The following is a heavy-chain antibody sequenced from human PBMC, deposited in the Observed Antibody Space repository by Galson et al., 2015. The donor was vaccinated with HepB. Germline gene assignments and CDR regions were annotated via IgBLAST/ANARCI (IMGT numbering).Heavy chain of an antibody. CDR3: AIYGAAIFGVGSWFDP. CDR2: ISATSSTI. J-gene: IGHJ5*02. D-gene: IGHD3-3*01. V-gene: IGHV3-48*01. Sequence: SLRLSCAASGFTFGSYNMNWVRQAPGKGLECISYISATSSTIFYADSVKGRFTVSRDNAKNSLYLEMNGLRAEDTAVYYCAIYGAAIFGVGSWFDPWGQGTLVTVTS. CDR1: GFTFGSYN.